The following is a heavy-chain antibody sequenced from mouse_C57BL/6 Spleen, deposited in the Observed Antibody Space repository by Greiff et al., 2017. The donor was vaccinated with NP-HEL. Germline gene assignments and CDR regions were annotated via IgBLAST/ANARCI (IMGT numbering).Heavy chain of an antibody. CDR1: GFSLTSYG. D-gene: IGHD1-1*01. J-gene: IGHJ4*01. Sequence: VQLQESGPGLVQPSQSLSITCTVSGFSLTSYGVHWVRQSPGKGLEWLGVIWSGGSTDYNAAFISRLSISKDNSKSQVFFKMNSLQADDTAIYYCARNKGLGSSYVYAMDYWGQGTSVTVSS. V-gene: IGHV2-2*01. CDR3: ARNKGLGSSYVYAMDY. CDR2: IWSGGST.